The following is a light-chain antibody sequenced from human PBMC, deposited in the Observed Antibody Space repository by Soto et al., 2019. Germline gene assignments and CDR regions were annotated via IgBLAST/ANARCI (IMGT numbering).Light chain of an antibody. J-gene: IGLJ2*01. V-gene: IGLV2-11*01. CDR3: CSYAGSYTYVV. CDR2: DVS. Sequence: QSVLTQPRSVSGSPGQSVTISCTGTSSDVGGYNYVSWYQQHPGKAPKLMIYDVSKRPSGVPDRFSGSKSGNTASLTISGLQAKDEADYYCCSYAGSYTYVVFGGGTKLTVL. CDR1: SSDVGGYNY.